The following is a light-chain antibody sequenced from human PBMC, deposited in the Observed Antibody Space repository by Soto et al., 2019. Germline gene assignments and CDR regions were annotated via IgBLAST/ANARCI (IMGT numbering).Light chain of an antibody. V-gene: IGKV3-20*01. CDR1: QSVSSSY. CDR3: QQYGNSPWT. Sequence: DIVLTQSPGTLFLPPGERATLSCRPSQSVSSSYLAWYQQKPGQAPRLLIYGASSRATGIPDRFSGSGSGTDFTLTISRLEPEDFAVYYCQQYGNSPWTFGQGTKVDI. CDR2: GAS. J-gene: IGKJ1*01.